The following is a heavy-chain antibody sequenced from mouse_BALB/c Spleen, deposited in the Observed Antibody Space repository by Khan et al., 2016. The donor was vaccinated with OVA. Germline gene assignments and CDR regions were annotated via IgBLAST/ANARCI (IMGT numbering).Heavy chain of an antibody. Sequence: QVQLKQSGPELKKPGETVKISCKASGYTFTNYGMNWVKQAPGKGLKWMGWINTYTGEPTYADDFKERFAFSLETSASTAYLQINNLKNEDTAGYCCGSGGYWYFDVWGAGTTVTVSS. V-gene: IGHV9-3-1*01. CDR2: INTYTGEP. CDR1: GYTFTNYG. J-gene: IGHJ1*01. CDR3: GSGGYWYFDV. D-gene: IGHD1-1*02.